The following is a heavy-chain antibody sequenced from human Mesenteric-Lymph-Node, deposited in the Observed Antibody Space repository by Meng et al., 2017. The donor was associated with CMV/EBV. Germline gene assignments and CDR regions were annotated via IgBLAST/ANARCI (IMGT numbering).Heavy chain of an antibody. CDR3: GKGLGLTWFLICFDY. Sequence: SGFTFSSYAMHWVRQAPGKGLEWVAVISYDGSNKYYADSVKGRFTISRDNSKNTVCLQMNSLRAEDTAVYYCGKGLGLTWFLICFDYWGRGTLVTVSS. J-gene: IGHJ4*02. V-gene: IGHV3-30-3*01. D-gene: IGHD2/OR15-2a*01. CDR1: GFTFSSYA. CDR2: ISYDGSNK.